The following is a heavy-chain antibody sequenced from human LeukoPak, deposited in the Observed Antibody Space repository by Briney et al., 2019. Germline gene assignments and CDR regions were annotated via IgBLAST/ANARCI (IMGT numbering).Heavy chain of an antibody. D-gene: IGHD2-21*02. J-gene: IGHJ4*02. CDR1: GGSISSSY. CDR2: ISYSGST. CDR3: ARDRVVTASPFDY. V-gene: IGHV4-59*12. Sequence: PSETLSLTCTVSGGSISSSYWSWIRQPPGKGLEWIGYISYSGSTSYNPSLKSRVTISVDTSKNQFSLNLSSVTAADTAVYYCARDRVVTASPFDYWGQGTLVTVSS.